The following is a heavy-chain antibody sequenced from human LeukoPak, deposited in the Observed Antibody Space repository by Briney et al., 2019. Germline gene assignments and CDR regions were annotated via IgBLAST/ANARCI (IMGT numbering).Heavy chain of an antibody. V-gene: IGHV1-46*01. J-gene: IGHJ6*02. D-gene: IGHD3-10*01. Sequence: ASVKVSCKASGYTFTSYYMHWVRQAPGQGLEWMGIINPSGGSTSYAQKFQGRVTMTRNTSISTAYMELSSLRSEDTAVYYCARGWFGEAYYYYYGMDVWGQGTTVTVSS. CDR3: ARGWFGEAYYYYYGMDV. CDR1: GYTFTSYY. CDR2: INPSGGST.